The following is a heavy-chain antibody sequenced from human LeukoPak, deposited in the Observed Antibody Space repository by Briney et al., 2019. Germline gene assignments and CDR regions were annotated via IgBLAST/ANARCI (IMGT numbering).Heavy chain of an antibody. Sequence: GGSLRLSCAASGFTFSSYAMHWVRQAPGKGLEWVAVISYDGSNKYYADSVKGRFTISRDNSKNTLYLQMNGLRAEDTAVYYCASEPGGLTVTPYYFDYWGQGTLVTVSS. D-gene: IGHD4-17*01. CDR3: ASEPGGLTVTPYYFDY. V-gene: IGHV3-30*04. J-gene: IGHJ4*02. CDR2: ISYDGSNK. CDR1: GFTFSSYA.